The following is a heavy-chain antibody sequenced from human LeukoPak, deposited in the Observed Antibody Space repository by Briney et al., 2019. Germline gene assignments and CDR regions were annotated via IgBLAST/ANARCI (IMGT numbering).Heavy chain of an antibody. Sequence: GGSLRLSCAASGFTVSTNYMTWVRQAPGKGLEWVSVIYSGGSTYYADSVKGRFTISRDNSKNTLYLQMNSPRAEDTAVYYCARKLHSTTDDYWGQGTLVTVSS. CDR3: ARKLHSTTDDY. D-gene: IGHD1-14*01. V-gene: IGHV3-66*01. CDR2: IYSGGST. CDR1: GFTVSTNY. J-gene: IGHJ4*02.